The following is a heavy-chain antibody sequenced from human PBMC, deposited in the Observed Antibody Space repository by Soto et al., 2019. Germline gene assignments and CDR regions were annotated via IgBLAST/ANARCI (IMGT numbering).Heavy chain of an antibody. V-gene: IGHV3-23*01. CDR1: GFTFSSYA. Sequence: EVQLLESGGGLVQPGGSLRLSCAASGFTFSSYAMRWVRQAPGKGLEWVSAISGSGGSTYYADSVKGRFTISRDNSKNTLYLQMNSLRAEDTAVYYCAKDSWEIVVVPAAIWNWFDPWGQGTLVTVSS. J-gene: IGHJ5*02. D-gene: IGHD2-2*01. CDR2: ISGSGGST. CDR3: AKDSWEIVVVPAAIWNWFDP.